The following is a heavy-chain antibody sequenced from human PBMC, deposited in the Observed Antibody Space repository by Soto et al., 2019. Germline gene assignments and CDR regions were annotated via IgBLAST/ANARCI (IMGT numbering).Heavy chain of an antibody. CDR2: INGANGNT. V-gene: IGHV1-3*01. Sequence: ASVKVSCKASGYIFSTYSMHWVRQAPGQGLEWMGWINGANGNTRYSQKFKDRVSISRDTPASTGYMERSSLRSEDTAGYYCARGKGMEENYYYHGMDVWAQGPPS. CDR3: ARGKGMEENYYYHGMDV. D-gene: IGHD1-1*01. CDR1: GYIFSTYS. J-gene: IGHJ6*02.